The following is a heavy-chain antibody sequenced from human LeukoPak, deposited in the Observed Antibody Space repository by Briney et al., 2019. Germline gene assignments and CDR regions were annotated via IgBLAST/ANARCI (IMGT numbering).Heavy chain of an antibody. D-gene: IGHD3-10*01. CDR2: IYHSGST. V-gene: IGHV4-38-2*01. J-gene: IGHJ5*02. CDR3: ARSKEWFGELRCWFDP. Sequence: PTETLSLTCAVSGYSISSGYYWGWIRQPPGKGLEWIGSIYHSGSTYYNPSLKSRVTISVDTSKNQFSLKLSSVTAADTAVYYCARSKEWFGELRCWFDPWGQGTLVTVSS. CDR1: GYSISSGYY.